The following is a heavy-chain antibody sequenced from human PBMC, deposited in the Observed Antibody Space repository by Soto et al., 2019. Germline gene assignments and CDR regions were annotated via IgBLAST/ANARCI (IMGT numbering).Heavy chain of an antibody. J-gene: IGHJ3*02. V-gene: IGHV3-73*01. CDR1: GFTLSGSA. CDR3: TGDYYDSSGYGPVGAFDI. Sequence: VGSLRLSCAASGFTLSGSAMHWVRQASGKGLEWVGRIRSKANSYATAYAASVKGRFTISRDDSKNTAYLQMNSLKTEDTAVYYCTGDYYDSSGYGPVGAFDIWGQGTMVTVSS. CDR2: IRSKANSYAT. D-gene: IGHD3-22*01.